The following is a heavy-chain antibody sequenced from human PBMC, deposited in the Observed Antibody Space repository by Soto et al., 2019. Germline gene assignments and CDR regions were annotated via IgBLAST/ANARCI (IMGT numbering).Heavy chain of an antibody. CDR3: ARGGVRDI. J-gene: IGHJ3*02. Sequence: QVQLQESGPGLVKPSETLSLTCTVSGGSISSYYWSWIRQPPGKGLEWIGYIYYSGSTNYNPSLXSXVXXSGDTSKNQFSLKLSSVTAADTAVYYWARGGVRDIWGQGTMVTVSS. CDR1: GGSISSYY. CDR2: IYYSGST. D-gene: IGHD2-21*01. V-gene: IGHV4-59*01.